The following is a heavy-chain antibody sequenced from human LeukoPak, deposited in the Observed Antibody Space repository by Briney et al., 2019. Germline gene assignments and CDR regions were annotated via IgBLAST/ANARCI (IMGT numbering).Heavy chain of an antibody. Sequence: SETLSLTCTVSGGSISSYYWSWIRQPPGKGLEWIGYIYYSGSTNYNPSLKSRVTISVDTSKNQFSLKLSSVTAADTAVYYCARVYSSSWYEYYYGMDAWGQGTTVTVSS. D-gene: IGHD6-13*01. V-gene: IGHV4-59*08. CDR2: IYYSGST. CDR3: ARVYSSSWYEYYYGMDA. J-gene: IGHJ6*02. CDR1: GGSISSYY.